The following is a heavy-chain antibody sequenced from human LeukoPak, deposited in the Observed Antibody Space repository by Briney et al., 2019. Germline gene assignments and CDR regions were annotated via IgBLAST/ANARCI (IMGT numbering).Heavy chain of an antibody. D-gene: IGHD3-16*01. CDR2: IYNSGTS. V-gene: IGHV4-59*08. CDR1: GGSISGYY. J-gene: IGHJ4*02. Sequence: KTSETLSLTCTVSGGSISGYYWTWIRQPPGKGLDWVANIYNSGTSNYNPSLRSRLTISVDTSKNQVSLRLTSVTAADTAIYYCARHFGSTQDYSDFWGQGILVTVSS. CDR3: ARHFGSTQDYSDF.